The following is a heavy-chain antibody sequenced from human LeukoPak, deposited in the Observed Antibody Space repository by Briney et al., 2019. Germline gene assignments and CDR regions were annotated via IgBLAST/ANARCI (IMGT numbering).Heavy chain of an antibody. Sequence: AGGSLRLSCAASGFTFDDYGMSWVRQVPGKGLEWVSGINWNGGSTGYADSVKGRFTISRDNAKNSLYLQMNSLRAEDTALYYCARANGDLYYYYYYMDVWGKGTTVTVSS. CDR3: ARANGDLYYYYYYMDV. V-gene: IGHV3-20*04. J-gene: IGHJ6*03. CDR1: GFTFDDYG. CDR2: INWNGGST. D-gene: IGHD4-17*01.